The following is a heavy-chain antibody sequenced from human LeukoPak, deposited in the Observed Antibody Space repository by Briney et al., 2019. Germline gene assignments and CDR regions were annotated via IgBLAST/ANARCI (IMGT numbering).Heavy chain of an antibody. V-gene: IGHV3-21*01. CDR3: ARENFMATSGTTFDV. CDR2: VSSSSTNK. CDR1: GSTFSSYA. Sequence: GGSLRLSCAASGSTFSSYAMNWVRQAPGKGLEWVSSVSSSSTNKFYADSVKGRFTISRDDTKNSLYLQMNSLRVEDTAVYYCARENFMATSGTTFDVWGQGTMVSVSS. J-gene: IGHJ3*01. D-gene: IGHD1-1*01.